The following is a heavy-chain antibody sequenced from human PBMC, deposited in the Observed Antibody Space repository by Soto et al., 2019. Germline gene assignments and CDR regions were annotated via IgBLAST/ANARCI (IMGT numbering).Heavy chain of an antibody. V-gene: IGHV3-74*01. CDR2: INTDGSDT. CDR3: AKDIVVVPAAPGAFDI. J-gene: IGHJ3*02. CDR1: GFPFSSDW. D-gene: IGHD2-2*01. Sequence: GGSLRLSCAASGFPFSSDWMHWVRQAPGKGLVWVSRINTDGSDTSYADSVKGRFTISRDNAKNTLYLQMNSLRAEDTAVYYCAKDIVVVPAAPGAFDIWGQGTMVTVSS.